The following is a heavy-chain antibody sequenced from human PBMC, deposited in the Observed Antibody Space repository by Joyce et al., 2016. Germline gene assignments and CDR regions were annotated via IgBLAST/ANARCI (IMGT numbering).Heavy chain of an antibody. D-gene: IGHD6-19*01. CDR1: GYSFTSYW. V-gene: IGHV5-51*01. CDR3: AGFTLGTGWFFDY. Sequence: EVQLVQSVAAVKKPGESLKISCKGSGYSFTSYWIGWVRQMPGKGLEWMGIIYPDDSDTRYSPSFQGQVTISADKSISTAYLQWSTLKASDTAMYYCAGFTLGTGWFFDYWGQGTLVTVSS. CDR2: IYPDDSDT. J-gene: IGHJ4*02.